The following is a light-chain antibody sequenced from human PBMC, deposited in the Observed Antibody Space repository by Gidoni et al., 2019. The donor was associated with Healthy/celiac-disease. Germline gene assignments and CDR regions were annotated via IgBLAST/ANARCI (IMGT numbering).Light chain of an antibody. V-gene: IGLV2-14*01. CDR3: SSYTSSSYVV. J-gene: IGLJ2*01. CDR1: SSDVGGYNY. Sequence: QSALTQPASVSGSPGQSITISVTGTSSDVGGYNYVSWYQQHPGKAPKLMIYEVSNRPSGVSNRFSGSKSGNTASLTISGLQAEDEADYYCSSYTSSSYVVFGGGTKLTVL. CDR2: EVS.